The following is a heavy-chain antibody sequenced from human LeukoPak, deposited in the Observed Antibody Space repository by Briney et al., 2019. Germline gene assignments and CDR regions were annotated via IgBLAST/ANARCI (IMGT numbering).Heavy chain of an antibody. CDR2: IKQDGSER. CDR1: GFTFGDFW. V-gene: IGHV3-7*01. Sequence: GGSLRLSCAASGFTFGDFWMTWVRQAPGKGLEWVANIKQDGSERYYVDSVKGRFTISRDNAKNSLFLQMDSLRAEDTAVYYCARDGRIAAAGKDYWGQGTLVTVSS. CDR3: ARDGRIAAAGKDY. J-gene: IGHJ4*02. D-gene: IGHD6-13*01.